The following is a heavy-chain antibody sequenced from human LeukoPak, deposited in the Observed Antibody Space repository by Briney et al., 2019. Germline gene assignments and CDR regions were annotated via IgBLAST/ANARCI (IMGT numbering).Heavy chain of an antibody. Sequence: GGSLRLSSVASGLSFSSHAMTWVRQTPGKGLEWVSGITGSGGSTYHADSVKGRFTISRDNSKNTLYLQMNNLRAEDTALYYCAPRPASETYFAVFDYWGQGTLVTVSS. CDR3: APRPASETYFAVFDY. CDR2: ITGSGGST. CDR1: GLSFSSHA. V-gene: IGHV3-23*01. J-gene: IGHJ4*02. D-gene: IGHD1-26*01.